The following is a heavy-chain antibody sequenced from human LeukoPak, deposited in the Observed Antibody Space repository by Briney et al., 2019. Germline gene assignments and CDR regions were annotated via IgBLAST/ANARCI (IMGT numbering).Heavy chain of an antibody. CDR2: IYPGDSDT. D-gene: IGHD5-18*01. CDR1: GYSFTSYW. Sequence: GESLKISCKGSGYSFTSYWIGWVRQMPGKGLEWMGIIYPGDSDTRYSPSFQGQVTISADKSISTAYLQWSSLKASDTAMYYCARSGRMQLWPNWFDPWGQGTLVTVSS. CDR3: ARSGRMQLWPNWFDP. V-gene: IGHV5-51*01. J-gene: IGHJ5*02.